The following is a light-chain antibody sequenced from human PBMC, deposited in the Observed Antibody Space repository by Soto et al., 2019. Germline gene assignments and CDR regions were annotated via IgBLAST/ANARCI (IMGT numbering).Light chain of an antibody. CDR2: EVS. J-gene: IGLJ1*01. CDR1: TSDVGGYNY. V-gene: IGLV2-14*01. CDR3: LSKTSTISYV. Sequence: QSALAQPASVSGSPGQSIAISCTGTTSDVGGYNYVSWYQQHPGKVPKLLIHEVSNRPSGVSNRFSGSKSGYTASLTISGLQAEDEADYYCLSKTSTISYVFGTGTKVTVL.